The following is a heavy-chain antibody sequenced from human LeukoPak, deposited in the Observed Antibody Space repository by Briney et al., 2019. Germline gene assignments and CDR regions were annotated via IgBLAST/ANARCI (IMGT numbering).Heavy chain of an antibody. CDR2: ISDIGSI. CDR3: AGHHPRNTVDF. Sequence: SETLSLTCTVSGGSISIYYWSWIRNPPGKELEWIAYISDIGSINYNPSLKSRVTISLDTSKNQFSLKLSSVTAADTAVYYCAGHHPRNTVDFWGQGTLVTVSS. J-gene: IGHJ4*02. V-gene: IGHV4-59*08. D-gene: IGHD2/OR15-2a*01. CDR1: GGSISIYY.